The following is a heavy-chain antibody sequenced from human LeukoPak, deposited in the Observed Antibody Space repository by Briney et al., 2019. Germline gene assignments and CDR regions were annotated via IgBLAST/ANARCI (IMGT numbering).Heavy chain of an antibody. Sequence: GGSLRLSCAASGFTFSSCAMSWVRQAPGKGLEWVSAIRGSGGSTYYADSVKGRFTISRDNSKNTLYLQMNSLRAEDTAVYYCAKGGIPAGPGYWGQGTLVTVSS. V-gene: IGHV3-23*01. CDR1: GFTFSSCA. D-gene: IGHD6-13*01. J-gene: IGHJ4*02. CDR2: IRGSGGST. CDR3: AKGGIPAGPGY.